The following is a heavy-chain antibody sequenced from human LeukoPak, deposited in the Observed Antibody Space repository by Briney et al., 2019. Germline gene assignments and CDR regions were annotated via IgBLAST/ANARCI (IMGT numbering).Heavy chain of an antibody. CDR3: ARDDYGDYAGFDY. CDR2: ISSSSSYT. J-gene: IGHJ4*02. Sequence: GGSLRLSCAASGFTFSSYSMNWVRQAPGKGLEWVSSISSSSSYTYYADSVKGRFTTSRDNAKNSLYLQMNSLRAEDTAVYYCARDDYGDYAGFDYWGQGTLVTVSS. CDR1: GFTFSSYS. V-gene: IGHV3-21*01. D-gene: IGHD4-17*01.